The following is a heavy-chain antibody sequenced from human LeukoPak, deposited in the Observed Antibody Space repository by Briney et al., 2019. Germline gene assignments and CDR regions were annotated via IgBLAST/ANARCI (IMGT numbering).Heavy chain of an antibody. CDR2: IYYSGST. D-gene: IGHD6-25*01. CDR3: ARSSGWHLLLLDY. Sequence: PSETLSLTCTVSGDSISTSNSYWGWIRQPPGKGLEWIGSIYYSGSTYYNPSLKSRVTISVDTSKNQFSLKLNSVTAADTAVYYCARSSGWHLLLLDYWGQGTLVTVSS. CDR1: GDSISTSNSY. J-gene: IGHJ4*02. V-gene: IGHV4-39*01.